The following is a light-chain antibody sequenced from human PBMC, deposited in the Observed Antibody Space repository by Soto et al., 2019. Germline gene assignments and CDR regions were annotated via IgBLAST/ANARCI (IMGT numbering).Light chain of an antibody. V-gene: IGLV1-40*01. J-gene: IGLJ2*01. CDR3: QSYDISLSGYVV. CDR2: GNS. Sequence: QSVLTQPPSVSGAPGQRVTISCTGSSSNIGAGYYVHWYQHLPGTAPKLLIYGNSNRPSGVPDRFSGSKSGTSASLAITGLQAEDEADYYCQSYDISLSGYVVFGGGTKLPVL. CDR1: SSNIGAGYY.